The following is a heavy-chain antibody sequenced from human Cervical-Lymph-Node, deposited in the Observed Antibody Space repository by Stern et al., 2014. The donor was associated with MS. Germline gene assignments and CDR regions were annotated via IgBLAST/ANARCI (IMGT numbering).Heavy chain of an antibody. CDR1: GFTFSNYG. CDR3: ATDGRIYDFWSGIDY. D-gene: IGHD3-3*01. V-gene: IGHV3-33*01. J-gene: IGHJ4*02. Sequence: MQLVESGGGVVQPGRSLRLSCAASGFTFSNYGMHWVRQAPGKGLEWLAGIWYDGSATYHADSVKGRFTISRDNSKNTLYLQMNSLRADDTAVYYCATDGRIYDFWSGIDYWGQGALVTVSS. CDR2: IWYDGSAT.